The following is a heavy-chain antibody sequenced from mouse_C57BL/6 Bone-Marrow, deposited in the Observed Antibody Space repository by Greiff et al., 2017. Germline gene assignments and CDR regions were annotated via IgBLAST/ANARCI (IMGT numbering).Heavy chain of an antibody. D-gene: IGHD4-1*01. Sequence: QVQLQQPGAELVRPGSSVKLSCKASGYTFTSYWLHWVKQRPIQGLEWIGNIDPSDSETHYNQKFKDKATLTVDKSSSTAYMQLSSLTSEDSAVYYCARELNLVTGKAWFAYWGQGTLVTVSA. J-gene: IGHJ3*01. CDR1: GYTFTSYW. CDR2: IDPSDSET. CDR3: ARELNLVTGKAWFAY. V-gene: IGHV1-52*01.